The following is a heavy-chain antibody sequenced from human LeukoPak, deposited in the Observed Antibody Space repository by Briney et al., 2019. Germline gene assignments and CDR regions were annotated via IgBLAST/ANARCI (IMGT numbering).Heavy chain of an antibody. D-gene: IGHD6-19*01. J-gene: IGHJ4*02. CDR3: ASGLAGIAVAGTIDY. CDR2: INPSGGST. V-gene: IGHV1-46*01. Sequence: RASVKVSCKASGYTFTSYYMHWVRQAPGQGLEWMGIINPSGGSTSYAQKFQGRVTMTRDTSTSTVYMELSSLRSEDTAVYYCASGLAGIAVAGTIDYWGQGTLVTVSS. CDR1: GYTFTSYY.